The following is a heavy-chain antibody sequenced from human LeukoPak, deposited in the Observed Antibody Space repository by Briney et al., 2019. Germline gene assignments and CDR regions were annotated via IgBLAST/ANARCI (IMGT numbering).Heavy chain of an antibody. CDR3: ARGRRGIVRYCSSTSCRDYGMDV. Sequence: SETLSLTCTVSGGSISSSSYYWGWIRQPPGKGLEWIGSIYYSGSTYYNPSLKSRVTISVDTSKNQFSLKLSSVTAADTAVYYCARGRRGIVRYCSSTSCRDYGMDVWGQGTLVTVSS. V-gene: IGHV4-39*07. CDR1: GGSISSSSYY. J-gene: IGHJ6*02. CDR2: IYYSGST. D-gene: IGHD2-2*01.